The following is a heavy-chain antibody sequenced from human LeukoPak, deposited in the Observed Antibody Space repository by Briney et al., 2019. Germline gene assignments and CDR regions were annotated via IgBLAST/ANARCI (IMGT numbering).Heavy chain of an antibody. CDR1: GFTFSNA. CDR3: ANRAVSGAGALDY. J-gene: IGHJ4*02. D-gene: IGHD6-19*01. CDR2: ISYGGSTK. Sequence: GGSLRLSCVASGFTFSNAMHWVRQAPGKGLEWVAVISYGGSTKYFADSVKGRFTISRDNSKNTLYLQVSSLRAEDTAIYYCANRAVSGAGALDYWGQGTLVTVSS. V-gene: IGHV3-30-3*01.